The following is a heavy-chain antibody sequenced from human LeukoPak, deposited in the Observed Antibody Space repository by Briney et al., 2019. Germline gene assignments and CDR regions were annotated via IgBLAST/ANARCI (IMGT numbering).Heavy chain of an antibody. V-gene: IGHV4-30-4*08. CDR2: IYYSGST. D-gene: IGHD5-18*01. CDR1: GGSISSGDYY. J-gene: IGHJ6*02. Sequence: SQTLSLTCTVSGGSISSGDYYWSWIRQPPGKGLEWIGYIYYSGSTYYNPSLKSRVTISVDTSKNQFSLKLSSVTAADTAVYYCARETLPDTAMVEYGMDVWGQGTTVTVSS. CDR3: ARETLPDTAMVEYGMDV.